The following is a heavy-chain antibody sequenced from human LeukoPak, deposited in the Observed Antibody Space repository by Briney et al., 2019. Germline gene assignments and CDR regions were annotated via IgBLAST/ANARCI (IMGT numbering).Heavy chain of an antibody. Sequence: GASVKVSCKASGYTFTKYGITWVRQAPGQGLEWMGWISTYNGNTNYAQKLQGRVTMTTDTSTSTAYMELRSLISDDAAVYYCARDYDSAAGSSIDPWGQGTLVTVSS. CDR1: GYTFTKYG. CDR3: ARDYDSAAGSSIDP. CDR2: ISTYNGNT. D-gene: IGHD6-13*01. V-gene: IGHV1-18*01. J-gene: IGHJ5*02.